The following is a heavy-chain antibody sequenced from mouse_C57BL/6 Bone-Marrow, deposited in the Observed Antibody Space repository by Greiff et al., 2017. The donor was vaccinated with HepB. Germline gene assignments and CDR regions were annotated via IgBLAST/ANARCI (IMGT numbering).Heavy chain of an antibody. Sequence: EVQRVESGGGLVQPGESLKLSCESNEYEFPSHDMSWVRKTPEKRLELVAAINNDGGSTYYPDTMERRFIISRDNTKKTLYLQMSSLRSEDTALYYCANGYDVDYAMDYWGQGTSVTVSS. CDR1: EYEFPSHD. D-gene: IGHD2-2*01. V-gene: IGHV5-2*01. J-gene: IGHJ4*01. CDR3: ANGYDVDYAMDY. CDR2: INNDGGST.